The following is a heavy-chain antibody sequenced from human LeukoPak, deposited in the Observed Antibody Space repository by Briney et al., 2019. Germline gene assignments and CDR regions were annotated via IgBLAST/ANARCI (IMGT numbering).Heavy chain of an antibody. CDR1: GFTFSSYG. V-gene: IGHV3-30*18. D-gene: IGHD4-17*01. CDR3: AKAPTTVTLIDY. J-gene: IGHJ4*02. Sequence: GRSLRLSCAASGFTFSSYGMHWVRQAPGKGLEWVAVISYDGSNKYYADSVKGRFTISRDNSKNTLYLQMNSLRAEDTAVYYCAKAPTTVTLIDYWGQGTLVTVSS. CDR2: ISYDGSNK.